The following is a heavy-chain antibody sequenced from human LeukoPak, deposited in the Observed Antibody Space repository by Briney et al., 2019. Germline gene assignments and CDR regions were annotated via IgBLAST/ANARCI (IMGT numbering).Heavy chain of an antibody. J-gene: IGHJ4*02. CDR3: VCQTTVVTPKEFDY. CDR2: TYHSGST. Sequence: SETLSLTCTVSGYSINSGYHWGWIRLPPGKGLEWIGTTYHSGSTSYNPSLSSRVTISADTSKNQFSLKVSSVTAADTAVYYCVCQTTVVTPKEFDYWGQGTQVTVSS. V-gene: IGHV4-38-2*02. CDR1: GYSINSGYH. D-gene: IGHD4-23*01.